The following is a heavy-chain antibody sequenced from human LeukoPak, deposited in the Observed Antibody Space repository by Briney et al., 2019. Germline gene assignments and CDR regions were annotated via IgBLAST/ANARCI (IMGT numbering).Heavy chain of an antibody. V-gene: IGHV3-23*01. CDR1: GFTFSSYA. Sequence: GGSLRLSCAASGFTFSSYAMSWVRQAPGKGLEWVSAISGSGGSTYYADSVKGRFTISRDNSKNTLYLQMNSLRAEDTAAYYCAKLGDDLDTFDIWGQGTMVTVSS. D-gene: IGHD3-16*01. CDR3: AKLGDDLDTFDI. CDR2: ISGSGGST. J-gene: IGHJ3*02.